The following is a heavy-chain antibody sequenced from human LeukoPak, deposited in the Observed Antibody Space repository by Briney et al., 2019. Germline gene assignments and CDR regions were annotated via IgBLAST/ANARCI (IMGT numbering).Heavy chain of an antibody. D-gene: IGHD6-19*01. CDR3: ARAGRGSGWSPPDY. V-gene: IGHV4-59*08. J-gene: IGHJ4*02. CDR1: GGSISSYY. Sequence: SETLSLTCTVSGGSISSYYWSWLRRPPGKGLEWIGYIYYSGSTNYNPSLKGRVTISVDTSKNQFSLKLSSVTAADTAVYYCARAGRGSGWSPPDYWGQGTLVTVSS. CDR2: IYYSGST.